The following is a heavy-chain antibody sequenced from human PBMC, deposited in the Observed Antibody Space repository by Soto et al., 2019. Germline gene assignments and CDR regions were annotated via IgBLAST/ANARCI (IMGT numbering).Heavy chain of an antibody. CDR2: MNEDGIEI. V-gene: IGHV3-7*01. J-gene: IGHJ4*02. CDR1: GFNFRGYW. D-gene: IGHD5-12*01. CDR3: VRDGGFDYAN. Sequence: EVPLVESGGALVQPGRSLRISCVVSGFNFRGYWMSWVRQAPGKGLEWVATMNEDGIEIYYVASVKGRFAISRDNDENSLHIKMNYVSAEETGVYFCVRDGGFDYANWGQGTLVTVAS.